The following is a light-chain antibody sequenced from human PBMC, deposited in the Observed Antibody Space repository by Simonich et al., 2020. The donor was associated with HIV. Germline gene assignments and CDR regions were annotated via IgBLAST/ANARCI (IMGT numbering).Light chain of an antibody. CDR1: QTFLYSSNNKTH. J-gene: IGKJ1*01. Sequence: DIVMTQSPDSLAVSLGERDTINCKSSQTFLYSSNNKTHLAWYQQKPGPPPKLLIYWASTRESGVPYRFSGSGSGTDFTLTISSLQAEDVAVYYCHQYYNTPRTFGQGTKVEIK. CDR3: HQYYNTPRT. V-gene: IGKV4-1*01. CDR2: WAS.